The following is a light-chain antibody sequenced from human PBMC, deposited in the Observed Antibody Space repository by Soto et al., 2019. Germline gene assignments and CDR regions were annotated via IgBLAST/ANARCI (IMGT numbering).Light chain of an antibody. CDR3: QQFKDYFWT. CDR1: QDISNY. V-gene: IGKV1-33*01. CDR2: DAS. Sequence: DIQMTQSPSSLSASVGDRVTITCQASQDISNYLNWYQQKPGKAPKLLIYDASNLETGVPSRFSGSGSGTEFTLIISSLQPDDFATYYCQQFKDYFWTFGQGTKVDIK. J-gene: IGKJ1*01.